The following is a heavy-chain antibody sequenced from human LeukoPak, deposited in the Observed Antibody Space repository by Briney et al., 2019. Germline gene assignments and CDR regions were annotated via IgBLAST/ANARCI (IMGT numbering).Heavy chain of an antibody. D-gene: IGHD3-22*01. Sequence: GESLNISCKGSGYSFTTYWIGWVRQMPGKGLEWMEIIYPGDSDTRYSPPFQGQATTSADTPIRTAYLQWSSLKASDTPLLYCASLSSTDYYDSSGLPYGTFDIWGQGTMVTVSS. CDR2: IYPGDSDT. CDR1: GYSFTTYW. J-gene: IGHJ3*02. CDR3: ASLSSTDYYDSSGLPYGTFDI. V-gene: IGHV5-51*04.